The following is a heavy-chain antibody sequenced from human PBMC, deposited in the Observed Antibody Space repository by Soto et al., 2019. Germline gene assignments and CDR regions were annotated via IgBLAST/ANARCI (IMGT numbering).Heavy chain of an antibody. Sequence: QVQLVESGGGVVRPGGSLRLSCAASGFTFSSYAMHWVRQAPGRGLECVAVISLDGTNKNYADSVKGRFAISRDNSKNTLYLQMNSLRAEDTAVYYCARERWLQRIQYFYGMDVWGQGTTVTVSS. V-gene: IGHV3-30*09. CDR2: ISLDGTNK. CDR1: GFTFSSYA. J-gene: IGHJ6*02. CDR3: ARERWLQRIQYFYGMDV. D-gene: IGHD5-12*01.